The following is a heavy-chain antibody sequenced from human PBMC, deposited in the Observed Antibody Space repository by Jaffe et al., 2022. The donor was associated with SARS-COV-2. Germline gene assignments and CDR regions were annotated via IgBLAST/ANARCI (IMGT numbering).Heavy chain of an antibody. J-gene: IGHJ2*01. CDR2: ISWNSGSI. CDR1: GFTFDDYA. D-gene: IGHD6-19*01. Sequence: EVQLVESGGGLVQPGRSLRLSCAASGFTFDDYAMHWVRQAPGKGLEWVSGISWNSGSIGYADSVKGRFTISRDNAKNSLYLQMNSLRAEDTALYYCAKDVAGAFHWYFDLWGRGTLVTVSS. CDR3: AKDVAGAFHWYFDL. V-gene: IGHV3-9*01.